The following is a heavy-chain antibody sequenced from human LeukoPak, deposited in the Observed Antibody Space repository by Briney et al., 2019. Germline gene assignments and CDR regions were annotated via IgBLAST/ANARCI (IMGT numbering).Heavy chain of an antibody. J-gene: IGHJ6*02. CDR3: AKAGIAARYYYYYGMDV. D-gene: IGHD6-6*01. CDR1: GFTFDDYA. V-gene: IGHV3-43*02. CDR2: ISGDGGST. Sequence: PGGSLRLSRAASGFTFDDYAMHWVRQAPGKGLEWVSLISGDGGSTYYADSVKGRFTISRDNSKNSLYLQMNSLRTEDTALYYCAKAGIAARYYYYYGMDVWGQGTTVTVSS.